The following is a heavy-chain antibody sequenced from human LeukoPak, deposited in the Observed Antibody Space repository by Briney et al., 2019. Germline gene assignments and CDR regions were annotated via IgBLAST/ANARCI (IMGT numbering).Heavy chain of an antibody. D-gene: IGHD3-22*01. J-gene: IGHJ6*03. CDR2: IGGSDGRT. CDR1: GFTFSTYA. V-gene: IGHV3-23*01. CDR3: AKDSSSYDWGYMDV. Sequence: GGSLRLSCAASGFTFSTYAMSWVRQAPGKGLEWVSLIGGSDGRTRYADSVKGRFSISRDNSKNTLYLEMNSLRAEDTAVYYCAKDSSSYDWGYMDVWGKGTTVTISS.